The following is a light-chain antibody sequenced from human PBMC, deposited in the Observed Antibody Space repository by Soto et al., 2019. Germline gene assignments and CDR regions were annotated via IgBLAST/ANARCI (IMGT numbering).Light chain of an antibody. CDR1: QSISSY. J-gene: IGKJ1*01. Sequence: DIQMTQSPSSLSASVGDRVTITCRVSQSISSYLKWYQQKPGKAPKLLIYAASSLQSGVPSSFSGSGSGTDFTLNISSLQPEYLATYYCQQSYSTLWTFGQATKVESK. CDR2: AAS. CDR3: QQSYSTLWT. V-gene: IGKV1-39*01.